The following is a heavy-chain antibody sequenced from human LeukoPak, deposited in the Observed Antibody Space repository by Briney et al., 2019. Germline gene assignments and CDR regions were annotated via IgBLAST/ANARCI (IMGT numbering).Heavy chain of an antibody. D-gene: IGHD2-2*02. CDR2: FDYEDGET. Sequence: RASVKVSCKVSGYTLTKLSMHWVRQPPGKGLEWMGGFDYEDGETIYAQKFEGRFTMTEDTSTDTAYMELSSLTSEDTAVYYCATSVDKGGIVVPAAILGYYYYGMDVWGQGTAVTVSS. J-gene: IGHJ6*02. CDR1: GYTLTKLS. V-gene: IGHV1-24*01. CDR3: ATSVDKGGIVVPAAILGYYYYGMDV.